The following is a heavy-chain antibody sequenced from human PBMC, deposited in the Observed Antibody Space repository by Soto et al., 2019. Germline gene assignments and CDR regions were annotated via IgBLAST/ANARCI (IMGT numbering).Heavy chain of an antibody. V-gene: IGHV3-30-3*01. CDR3: AREEEGGRYYTY. D-gene: IGHD1-26*01. Sequence: QVQLVESGGGVVQPGRSLRLSCAASGFTFSSYAMHWVRQAPGKGLEWVAVISYDGSNKYYADSVKGRFTISRDNSKNTLYLQMNSLRDEDTAVYYCAREEEGGRYYTYWGQGTLVTVSS. J-gene: IGHJ4*02. CDR2: ISYDGSNK. CDR1: GFTFSSYA.